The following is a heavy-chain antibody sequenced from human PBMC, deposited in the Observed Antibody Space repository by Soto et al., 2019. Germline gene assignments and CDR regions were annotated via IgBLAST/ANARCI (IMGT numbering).Heavy chain of an antibody. D-gene: IGHD3-22*01. CDR1: GGSISSGGYS. CDR2: IYPSGRT. J-gene: IGHJ4*02. V-gene: IGHV4-30-2*01. Sequence: QLQLRESGSGLVKPSQTLSLTCAVSGGSISSGGYSWSWIRQPPGKGLEWMGYIYPSGRTYYNPSVESRVRISIDTSKNQISLDLSSVTAADTAVYYCARGENWYVSSARGCYFDSWGQGTLVTVSS. CDR3: ARGENWYVSSARGCYFDS.